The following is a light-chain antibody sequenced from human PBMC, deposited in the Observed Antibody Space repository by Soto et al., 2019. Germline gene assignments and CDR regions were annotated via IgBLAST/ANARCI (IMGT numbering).Light chain of an antibody. Sequence: DIQMTQSPSSVSASIGYRVSITCLSSQGISTYLGWYQQKPGKAPKLLIYAASSLQTGVPSRFSGSGSGTDFTLTISSLQPEDFGTYYCQQAISFPITFGQGTRLEIK. CDR2: AAS. V-gene: IGKV1-12*01. CDR1: QGISTY. J-gene: IGKJ5*01. CDR3: QQAISFPIT.